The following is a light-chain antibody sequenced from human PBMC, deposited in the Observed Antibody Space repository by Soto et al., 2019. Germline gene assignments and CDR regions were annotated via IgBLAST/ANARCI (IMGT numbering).Light chain of an antibody. CDR1: QSVSSN. V-gene: IGKV3-20*01. CDR2: GAS. Sequence: EKVMTQSPAALSVSPGERATLSCRASQSVSSNLAWYQQKPGQAPRLLIYGASSRATGIPDRFSGSGSGTDFTLTISRLEPEDFAVYYCPQSGSSPKTSGQGTKVDIK. CDR3: PQSGSSPKT. J-gene: IGKJ1*01.